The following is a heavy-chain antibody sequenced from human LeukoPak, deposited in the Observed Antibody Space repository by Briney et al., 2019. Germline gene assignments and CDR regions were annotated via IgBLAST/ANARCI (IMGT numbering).Heavy chain of an antibody. CDR1: GYTFTSYA. V-gene: IGHV7-4-1*02. D-gene: IGHD5-18*01. Sequence: ASVKVSCKASGYTFTSYAMNWVRQAPGQGLEWMGWINTNTGNPTYAQGFTGRFVFSLDTSVSTAYLQISSLKAEDTAVYYCARDKYSYGYEAGAFDIWGQGTMVTVSS. CDR2: INTNTGNP. CDR3: ARDKYSYGYEAGAFDI. J-gene: IGHJ3*02.